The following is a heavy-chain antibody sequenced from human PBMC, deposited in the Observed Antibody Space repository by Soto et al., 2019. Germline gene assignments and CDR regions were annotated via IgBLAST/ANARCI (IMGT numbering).Heavy chain of an antibody. CDR3: AIQSGIAPGTTLFDP. CDR2: IYYSGST. CDR1: GGSISSYY. D-gene: IGHD6-13*01. V-gene: IGHV4-59*08. J-gene: IGHJ5*02. Sequence: PSETLSLTCTVSGGSISSYYWSWIRQPPGKGLEWIGYIYYSGSTNYNPSLKSRVTISVGTSKNQFSLKLSSVTAADTAVYYCAIQSGIAPGTTLFDPWGQGTLVTVSS.